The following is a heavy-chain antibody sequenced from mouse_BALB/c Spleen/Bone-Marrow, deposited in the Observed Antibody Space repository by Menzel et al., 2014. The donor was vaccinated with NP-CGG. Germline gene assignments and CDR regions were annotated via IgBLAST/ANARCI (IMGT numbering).Heavy chain of an antibody. CDR3: ARHGTGSWFAY. CDR2: ISSGGGST. CDR1: GFAFSNYD. Sequence: EVQVVESGGGLVKPGGSLKLSCAASGFAFSNYDKSWVRQTPEKRLEWVAYISSGGGSTYYPDTMKGRFTISRDNAKDTLYLQMSSLKSEDTAMYYCARHGTGSWFAYWGQGTLVTVSA. D-gene: IGHD4-1*01. J-gene: IGHJ3*01. V-gene: IGHV5-12-1*01.